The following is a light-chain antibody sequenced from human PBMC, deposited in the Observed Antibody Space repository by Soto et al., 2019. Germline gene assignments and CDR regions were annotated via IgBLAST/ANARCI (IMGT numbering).Light chain of an antibody. CDR3: QQYGGSPIT. CDR2: GAS. J-gene: IGKJ5*01. V-gene: IGKV3-20*01. Sequence: EIVLTQSPDTLSLSPGGRAILSCRASQSVTTRLAWYQQKPGQPPRLLISGASVRASGVPVRISGSGSGTDFTLTISRLEPEDFALYYCQQYGGSPITFGLGTRLETK. CDR1: QSVTTR.